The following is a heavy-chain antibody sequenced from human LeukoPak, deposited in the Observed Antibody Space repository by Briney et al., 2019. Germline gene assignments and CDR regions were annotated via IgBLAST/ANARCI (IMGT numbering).Heavy chain of an antibody. CDR3: ARANPGDY. Sequence: SETLSLTCTVSVGSISSGSYYWSWIRQPAGKGLEWIGRIYTSGSTNYNPSLKSRVTMSVDTSKNQFSLKLRSVTAADTAVYYCARANPGDYWGQGTLVTVSS. J-gene: IGHJ4*02. V-gene: IGHV4-61*02. D-gene: IGHD1-14*01. CDR1: VGSISSGSYY. CDR2: IYTSGST.